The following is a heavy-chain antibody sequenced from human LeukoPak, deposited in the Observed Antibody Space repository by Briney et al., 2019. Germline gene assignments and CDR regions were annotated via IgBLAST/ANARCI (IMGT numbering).Heavy chain of an antibody. D-gene: IGHD3-3*01. V-gene: IGHV1-2*02. Sequence: ASVKVSCKASGGTFSSYAISWVRQAPGQGLEWMGWINPNSGGTNYAQKFQGRVTMTRDTSISTAYMELSRLRSDDTAVYYCARDFGTSSLEWFIPYNWFDPWGQGTLVTVSS. CDR2: INPNSGGT. CDR1: GGTFSSYA. CDR3: ARDFGTSSLEWFIPYNWFDP. J-gene: IGHJ5*02.